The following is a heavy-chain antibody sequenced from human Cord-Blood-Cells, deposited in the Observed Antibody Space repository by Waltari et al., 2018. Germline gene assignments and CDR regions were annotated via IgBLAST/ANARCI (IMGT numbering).Heavy chain of an antibody. Sequence: QVQLQQWGAGLLKPSETLSLTCAVYGGSFSGYYWSWIRQPPGKGLAWIGEINHSGSTNYNPSLKSRVTISVDTSKNQFSLKLSSVTAADTAVYYCARSAAMGVFDYWGQGTLVTVSS. V-gene: IGHV4-34*01. CDR2: INHSGST. J-gene: IGHJ4*02. CDR3: ARSAAMGVFDY. D-gene: IGHD2-2*01. CDR1: GGSFSGYY.